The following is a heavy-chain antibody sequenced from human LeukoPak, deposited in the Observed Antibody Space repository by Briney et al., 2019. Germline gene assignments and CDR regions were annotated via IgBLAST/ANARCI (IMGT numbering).Heavy chain of an antibody. CDR2: IVVGSGNT. V-gene: IGHV1-58*02. CDR1: GFTFINSA. J-gene: IGHJ6*02. Sequence: SVKVSCKASGFTFINSAMQWVRQARGQRLEWIGWIVVGSGNTNYAQKFEGRVTITRDMSTNTAYMELSSLRSDDTAVYYCAATSTYGGLTSYYYAMDVWGQGTTVTVSS. D-gene: IGHD4-23*01. CDR3: AATSTYGGLTSYYYAMDV.